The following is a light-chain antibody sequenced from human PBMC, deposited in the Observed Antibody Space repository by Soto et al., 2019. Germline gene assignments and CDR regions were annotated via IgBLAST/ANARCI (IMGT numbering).Light chain of an antibody. CDR3: CSYAGSTPSDWV. J-gene: IGLJ3*02. CDR1: SSDVGTYNL. Sequence: QSALTQPASVSESPGQSITISCTGTSSDVGTYNLVSWYQQLPGKAPKLMIYEGTKRPSGVSNRFSGSKSGNTASLTISGLQAEDEADYYCCSYAGSTPSDWVFGGGTKLTVL. V-gene: IGLV2-23*01. CDR2: EGT.